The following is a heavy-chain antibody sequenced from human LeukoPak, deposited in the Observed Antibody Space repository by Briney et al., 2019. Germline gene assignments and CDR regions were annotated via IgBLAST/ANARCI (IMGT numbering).Heavy chain of an antibody. CDR2: ISGSGGST. D-gene: IGHD3-22*01. CDR3: VPYYYDSSGYQGNWFDP. V-gene: IGHV3-23*01. CDR1: GFTFSSYG. Sequence: PGGSLRLSCAASGFTFSSYGMSWVRQAPGKGLEWVSAISGSGGSTYYADSVKGRFTISRDNSKNTLYLQMNSLRAEDTAVYYCVPYYYDSSGYQGNWFDPWGQGTLVTVSS. J-gene: IGHJ5*02.